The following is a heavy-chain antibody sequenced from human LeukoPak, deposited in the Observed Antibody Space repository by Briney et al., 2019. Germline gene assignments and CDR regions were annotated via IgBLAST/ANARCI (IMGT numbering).Heavy chain of an antibody. CDR2: ISGSGGST. V-gene: IGHV3-23*01. CDR3: AKDLWFGGGSPDY. Sequence: GGSLRLSCAASGFTFSSYATSWVRQAPGKGLEWVSAISGSGGSTYYADSVKGRFTISRDNSKNTLYLQMNSLRAEDTAVYYCAKDLWFGGGSPDYWGQGTLVTVSS. CDR1: GFTFSSYA. J-gene: IGHJ4*02. D-gene: IGHD3-10*01.